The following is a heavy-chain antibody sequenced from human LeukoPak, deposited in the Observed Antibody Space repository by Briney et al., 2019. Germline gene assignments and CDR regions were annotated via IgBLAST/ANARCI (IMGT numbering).Heavy chain of an antibody. J-gene: IGHJ3*02. D-gene: IGHD3-9*01. CDR2: IYYSGST. CDR1: GGSISSYY. Sequence: PSETLSLTCTVSGGSISSYYWSWIRQPPGQGLEWIGYIYYSGSTNYNPSLKSRVTISVDTSKNQFSLKLSSVTAADTVVYYCARVYYDILTGYPNDAFDIWGQGTMVTVSS. CDR3: ARVYYDILTGYPNDAFDI. V-gene: IGHV4-59*13.